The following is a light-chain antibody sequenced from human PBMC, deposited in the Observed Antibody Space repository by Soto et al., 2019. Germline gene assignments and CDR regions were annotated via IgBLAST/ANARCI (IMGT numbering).Light chain of an antibody. CDR3: QQYGSSPPT. CDR1: ENVRTF. V-gene: IGKV3-20*01. J-gene: IGKJ1*01. CDR2: GAS. Sequence: EVVFTESPATLSLSPGERATLSCRASENVRTFVDWYQQKPGQAPRLLIYGASNRATGIPARFSGSGSGTDFTLTISRLEPEDFAVYHCQQYGSSPPTFGQGTKVDIK.